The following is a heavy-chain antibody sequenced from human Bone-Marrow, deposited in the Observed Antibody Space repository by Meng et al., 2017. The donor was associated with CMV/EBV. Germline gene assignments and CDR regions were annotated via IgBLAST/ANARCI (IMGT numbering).Heavy chain of an antibody. CDR3: ASDLDIVVVPAAIRWWGVGY. J-gene: IGHJ4*02. CDR1: GGTFSSYT. CDR2: IIPILGIA. V-gene: IGHV1-69*02. D-gene: IGHD2-2*01. Sequence: SVKVSCKASGGTFSSYTISWVRQAPGQGLEWMGRIIPILGIANYAQKFQGRVTITADKSTSTAYMELSSLRSEDTAVYYCASDLDIVVVPAAIRWWGVGYWGQGPLVTVPS.